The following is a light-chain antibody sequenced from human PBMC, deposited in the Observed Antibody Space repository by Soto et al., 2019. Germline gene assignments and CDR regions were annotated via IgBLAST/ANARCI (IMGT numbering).Light chain of an antibody. CDR1: SSDVGGYNY. CDR3: SSDRSINTGV. Sequence: QSALTQPASVSGSPGQSITISCTGTSSDVGGYNYVSWYQQHPGKAPKLMIYEVSNRPSGVSNRFSGSKSADTASLTISGLQAEDEDYYCSSSDRSINTGVFGGGTKLTVL. J-gene: IGLJ2*01. V-gene: IGLV2-14*01. CDR2: EVS.